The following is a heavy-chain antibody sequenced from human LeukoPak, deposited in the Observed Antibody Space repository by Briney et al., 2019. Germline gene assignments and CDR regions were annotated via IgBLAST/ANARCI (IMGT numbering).Heavy chain of an antibody. CDR3: VRQNSDYYYYYLDV. Sequence: SETLSLTCTVSGGSVSSSSSYWAWIRQPPGRGLEWIGSVYYSGTTYYNTSLESRVTISEDTSRNRLSLMLSSVTAADTAVYYCVRQNSDYYYYYLDVWGEGTTVIVSS. CDR2: VYYSGTT. V-gene: IGHV4-39*01. CDR1: GGSVSSSSSY. J-gene: IGHJ6*03. D-gene: IGHD1-7*01.